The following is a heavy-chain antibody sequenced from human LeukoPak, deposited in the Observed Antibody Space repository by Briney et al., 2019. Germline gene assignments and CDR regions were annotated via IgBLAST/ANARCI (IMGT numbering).Heavy chain of an antibody. CDR3: ARAGGIWRDGYNFDS. J-gene: IGHJ4*02. Sequence: SETLSLTCTVSGGSMSSYYWSWIRQPPGKGLEWIGYIYYSGSTNYNPSLKSRVTISVDTSKNQFSLKLNSVTAADTAMYYCARAGGIWRDGYNFDSWGQGTLVTVSS. V-gene: IGHV4-59*01. CDR1: GGSMSSYY. CDR2: IYYSGST. D-gene: IGHD5-24*01.